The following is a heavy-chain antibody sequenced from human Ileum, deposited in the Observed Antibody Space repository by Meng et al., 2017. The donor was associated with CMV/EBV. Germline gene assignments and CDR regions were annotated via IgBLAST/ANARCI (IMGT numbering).Heavy chain of an antibody. CDR2: INPNSGDT. V-gene: IGHV1-2*02. CDR1: GYTFTGYY. Sequence: ASVKVSCKASGYTFTGYYMHWVRQAPGQGLEWMGWINPNSGDTKYAGKFQGRVTMTRDTSMSTVYMDLSRLRSGDTAVYYCARDLNGGHLTWDILNDYAMGVWGQGTTVTSP. D-gene: IGHD2-15*01. J-gene: IGHJ6*02. CDR3: ARDLNGGHLTWDILNDYAMGV.